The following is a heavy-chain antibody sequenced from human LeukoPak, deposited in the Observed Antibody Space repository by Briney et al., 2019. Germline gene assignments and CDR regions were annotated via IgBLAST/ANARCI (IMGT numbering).Heavy chain of an antibody. Sequence: PSQTLSLTCTVSGGSISSGGYYWSWIRQHPGKGLEWIGYIYYSGSTYYNPSLKSRVTISVDTSKNQFSLKLSSVTAADTAVYYCARDLFQGDYGDYVFWGQGTLVTVSS. J-gene: IGHJ4*02. CDR1: GGSISSGGYY. D-gene: IGHD4-17*01. CDR2: IYYSGST. CDR3: ARDLFQGDYGDYVF. V-gene: IGHV4-31*03.